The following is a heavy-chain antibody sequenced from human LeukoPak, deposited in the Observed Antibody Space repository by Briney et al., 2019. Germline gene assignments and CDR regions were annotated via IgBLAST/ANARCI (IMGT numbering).Heavy chain of an antibody. V-gene: IGHV4-38-2*02. CDR1: GYSISSGYY. J-gene: IGHJ4*02. CDR2: IYHSGST. CDR3: ARQGYYDSSGYPSVDY. Sequence: SETLSLTCTVSGYSISSGYYWGWIRQPPGKGLEWIGSIYHSGSTYYNPSLKSRVTISVDTSKNQFSLKLSSVTAADTAVYYCARQGYYDSSGYPSVDYWGQGTLVTVSS. D-gene: IGHD3-22*01.